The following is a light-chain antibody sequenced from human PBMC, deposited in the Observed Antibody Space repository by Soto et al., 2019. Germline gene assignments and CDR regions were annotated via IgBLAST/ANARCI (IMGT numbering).Light chain of an antibody. CDR3: CSYAGSYSWV. CDR2: DVT. V-gene: IGLV2-11*01. CDR1: SSNVGGYTY. Sequence: QSALTQPRSVSGSPGQSVTISCTGTSSNVGGYTYVSWYQQHPGIAPQLIIYDVTKRPSGVPDRFSGSKSGNTASLTISGLQAEDEADYYCCSYAGSYSWVFGGGTQLTVL. J-gene: IGLJ3*02.